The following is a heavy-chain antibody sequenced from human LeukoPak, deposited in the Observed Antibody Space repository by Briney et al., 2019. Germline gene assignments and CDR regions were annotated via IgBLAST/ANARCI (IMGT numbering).Heavy chain of an antibody. D-gene: IGHD3-10*01. Sequence: GGSLRLSCAASGFTFSGFNMHWVRQAPGKGLEWIGRVATKAANYATTYVASVRGRFTVSRDDSKNTAYLQMNSPKTEDTAVYFCTPSGRGRYIGDYWGQGALVTVSS. CDR1: GFTFSGFN. CDR2: VATKAANYAT. J-gene: IGHJ4*02. CDR3: TPSGRGRYIGDY. V-gene: IGHV3-73*01.